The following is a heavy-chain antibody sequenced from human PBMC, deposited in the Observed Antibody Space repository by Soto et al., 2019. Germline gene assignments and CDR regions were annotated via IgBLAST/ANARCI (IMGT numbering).Heavy chain of an antibody. CDR2: IIPIFDAP. CDR3: TRDIVSGGVMGGFDD. Sequence: QVELVQSGAQVKKPGSAVKVSCKASGGTFNMYAMNWVRQAPGHGLEWMGGIIPIFDAPRYSEQFQGRVTITVDESTSTAYMELSSRRSVDTAIYYCTRDIVSGGVMGGFDDWGHVPLVTVSS. V-gene: IGHV1-69*01. CDR1: GGTFNMYA. J-gene: IGHJ4*01. D-gene: IGHD3-16*01.